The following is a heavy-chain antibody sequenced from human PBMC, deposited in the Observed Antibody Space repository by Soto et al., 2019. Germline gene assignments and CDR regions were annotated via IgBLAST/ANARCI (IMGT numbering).Heavy chain of an antibody. D-gene: IGHD6-19*01. J-gene: IGHJ3*02. Sequence: PSETLSLTCAVYGGSFSGYYWSWIRQPPGKGLEWIGEINHNGRTNYNPSLKSRVTISVDTSKNQFSLKLSSVTAADTAVYYCATDGRTGYSSGWYRNAFDIWGQGTMVTVSS. CDR3: ATDGRTGYSSGWYRNAFDI. CDR1: GGSFSGYY. V-gene: IGHV4-34*01. CDR2: INHNGRT.